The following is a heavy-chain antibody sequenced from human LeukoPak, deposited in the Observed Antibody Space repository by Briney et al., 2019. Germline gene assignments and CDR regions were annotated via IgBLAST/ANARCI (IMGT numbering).Heavy chain of an antibody. CDR1: GYTFTGYY. CDR3: ATNSGYVGLPNDY. CDR2: INPNSGGT. V-gene: IGHV1-2*02. Sequence: GASVKVSCKASGYTFTGYYMHWVRQAPGQGLEWMGWINPNSGGTNYAQKFQGRVTMTGDTSISTAYMELSRLRSDDTAVYYCATNSGYVGLPNDYWGQGTLVTVSS. D-gene: IGHD5-12*01. J-gene: IGHJ4*02.